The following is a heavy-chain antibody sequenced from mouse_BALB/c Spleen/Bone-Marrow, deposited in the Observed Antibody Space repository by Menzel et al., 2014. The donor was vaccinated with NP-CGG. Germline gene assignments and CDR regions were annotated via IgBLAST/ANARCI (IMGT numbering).Heavy chain of an antibody. J-gene: IGHJ2*01. CDR2: IHYSGST. D-gene: IGHD1-1*01. V-gene: IGHV3-1*02. Sequence: VQLQQSGPDLVKPSQSLSLTCTVTGYSITSGYSWHWIRQFPWNQLELVGYIHYSGSTYYTPSLKSRISITRDPTKNQYLLQLNSVTTENTASYCRARRTTVVAPLDYWGQGTALTVSS. CDR1: GYSITSGYS. CDR3: ARRTTVVAPLDY.